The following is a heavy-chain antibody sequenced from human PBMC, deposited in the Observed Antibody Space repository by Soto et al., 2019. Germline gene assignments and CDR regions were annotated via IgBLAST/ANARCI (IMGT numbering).Heavy chain of an antibody. Sequence: QVLLVESGGGVVQPGRSLRISCAVSGFTFSSFGMHWVRQAPGKGLEWVAVISDDGSSKNYADSLKGRFTISRDSSNNTLYLQMDSLGPEDTAVYYCAKDRWGDFGDLNLPGYWGQGTLVTVSS. V-gene: IGHV3-30*18. J-gene: IGHJ4*02. CDR2: ISDDGSSK. D-gene: IGHD4-17*01. CDR3: AKDRWGDFGDLNLPGY. CDR1: GFTFSSFG.